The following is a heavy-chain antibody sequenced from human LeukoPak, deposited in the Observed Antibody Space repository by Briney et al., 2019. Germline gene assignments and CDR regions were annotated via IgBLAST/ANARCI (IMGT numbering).Heavy chain of an antibody. CDR1: GFTFSSYS. V-gene: IGHV3-21*01. D-gene: IGHD3-10*01. J-gene: IGHJ4*02. CDR3: ARDLNYYGSGSPDY. Sequence: GGSLRLSCAASGFTFSSYSMNWVRQAPGKGLEWVSSISSSSSYIYYADSAKGRFTISRDNAKNSLYLQMNSLRAEDTAVYYCARDLNYYGSGSPDYWGQGTLVTVSS. CDR2: ISSSSSYI.